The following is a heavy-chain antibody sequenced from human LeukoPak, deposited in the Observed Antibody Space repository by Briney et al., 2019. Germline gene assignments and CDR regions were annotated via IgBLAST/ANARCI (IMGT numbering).Heavy chain of an antibody. CDR3: ARDNILTGYTFDY. CDR2: IYHSGST. CDR1: GGSLSSSSHY. D-gene: IGHD3-9*01. V-gene: IGHV4-39*07. J-gene: IGHJ4*02. Sequence: SETLSLTCTVSGGSLSSSSHYWGWIRQPPGKGLEWIGSIYHSGSTYYNPSLKSRVIILVDTSKNQFSLKLSSVTAADTAVYYCARDNILTGYTFDYWGQGTLVTVSS.